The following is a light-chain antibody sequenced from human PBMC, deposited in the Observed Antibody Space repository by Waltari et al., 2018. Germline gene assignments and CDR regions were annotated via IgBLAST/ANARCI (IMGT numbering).Light chain of an antibody. CDR1: SSNIRRVT. J-gene: IGLJ2*01. V-gene: IGLV1-44*01. CDR2: RNN. CDR3: ATWDASLNMMI. Sequence: QSVLTQPPSASGTPGQRVTISCSGSSSNIRRVTVNWYQQLPGTAPKLFIYRNNQRPSGVPDRFSGSKSGTSASLAISGLQSEDEADYYCATWDASLNMMIFGGGTKLTVL.